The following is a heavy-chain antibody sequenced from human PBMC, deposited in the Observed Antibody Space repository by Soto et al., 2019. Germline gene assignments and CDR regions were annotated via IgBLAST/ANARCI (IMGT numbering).Heavy chain of an antibody. V-gene: IGHV4-34*01. CDR1: GGSFSGYY. Sequence: SETLSLTCGVYGGSFSGYYWSWIRQPPGKGLEWIGEINHSGSTNYNPSLKSRVIISLDTSKIQFSLKLSSVTAADTAVYYCARVAGSGWYDAWGQGTLVTVSS. CDR3: ARVAGSGWYDA. D-gene: IGHD6-19*01. CDR2: INHSGST. J-gene: IGHJ5*02.